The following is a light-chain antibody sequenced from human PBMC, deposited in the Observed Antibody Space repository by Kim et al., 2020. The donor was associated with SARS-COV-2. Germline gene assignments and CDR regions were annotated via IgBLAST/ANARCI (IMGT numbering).Light chain of an antibody. Sequence: QSALTQPASVSGSPGQSITISCTGTSDDIGSYNLVSWYQQHPGKAPKLLIFGGTKRPSRVSSRFSASKSGNTASLTISGLQAEDEADYHCCSYAGGTTFVFGPGTKV. CDR1: SDDIGSYNL. V-gene: IGLV2-23*01. J-gene: IGLJ1*01. CDR2: GGT. CDR3: CSYAGGTTFV.